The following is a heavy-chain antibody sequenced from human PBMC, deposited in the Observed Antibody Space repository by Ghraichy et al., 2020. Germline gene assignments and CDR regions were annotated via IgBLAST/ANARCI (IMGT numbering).Heavy chain of an antibody. CDR2: ISYDGSNK. D-gene: IGHD3-3*01. Sequence: GSLRLSCAASGFTFSSYAMHWVRQAPGKGLEWVAVISYDGSNKYYADSVKGRFTISRDNSKNTLYLQMNSLRAEDTAVYYCARENLYYDFWSGYYVFDYWGQGTLVTVSS. V-gene: IGHV3-30-3*01. J-gene: IGHJ4*02. CDR3: ARENLYYDFWSGYYVFDY. CDR1: GFTFSSYA.